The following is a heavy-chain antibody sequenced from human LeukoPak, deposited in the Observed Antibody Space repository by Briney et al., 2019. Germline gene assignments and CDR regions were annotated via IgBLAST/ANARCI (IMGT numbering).Heavy chain of an antibody. V-gene: IGHV1/OR15-2*01. CDR2: VNTHKGHT. J-gene: IGHJ4*02. CDR1: GYTFTGYY. Sequence: ASVTVSCKASGYTFTGYYMHWVRQAPGQGLEWMGWVNTHKGHTNFLQKFQGRVTVTTDISTNTAYMELRRLRSDDTAVYYFFDLWGQGAQVSVSS. CDR3: FDL.